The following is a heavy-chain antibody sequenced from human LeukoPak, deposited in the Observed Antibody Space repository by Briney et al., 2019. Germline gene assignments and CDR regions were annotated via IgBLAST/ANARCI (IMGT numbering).Heavy chain of an antibody. CDR3: ARGVPAADAFDI. CDR1: GYTFTGYY. J-gene: IGHJ3*02. CDR2: INPNSGGT. D-gene: IGHD2-2*01. Sequence: ASVKVSCKASGYTFTGYYMHWVQQAPGQGLEWMGCINPNSGGTNYAQKFQGRVTMTRDTSISTAYMELSRLRSDDTAVYYCARGVPAADAFDIWGQGTMVTVSS. V-gene: IGHV1-2*02.